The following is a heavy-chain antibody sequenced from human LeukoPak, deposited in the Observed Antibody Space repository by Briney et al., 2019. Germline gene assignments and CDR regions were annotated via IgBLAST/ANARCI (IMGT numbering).Heavy chain of an antibody. CDR3: AKGSYYDSSGSFYFDY. D-gene: IGHD3-22*01. CDR1: GFTFSSYA. V-gene: IGHV3-23*01. Sequence: TGGSLRLSCAASGFTFSSYAMSWVRQAPGKGLEWVSVISGSGGNTYYADSVKGRFTISRDNSKNTLCVQVNSLGTEDTAAYYCAKGSYYDSSGSFYFDYWGQGTLVTVSS. CDR2: ISGSGGNT. J-gene: IGHJ4*02.